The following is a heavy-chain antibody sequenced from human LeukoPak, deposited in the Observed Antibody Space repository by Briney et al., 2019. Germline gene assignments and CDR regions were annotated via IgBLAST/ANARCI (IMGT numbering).Heavy chain of an antibody. CDR1: GYTFTSYG. Sequence: ASVKVSCKASGYTFTSYGISWVRQAPGQGLEWMGWICAYNGNTNYAQKLQGRVTMTTDTSTSTAYMELRSLRSDDTAVYYCARTTYGVLRFLEWLSAFDYWGQGTLVTVSS. CDR3: ARTTYGVLRFLEWLSAFDY. V-gene: IGHV1-18*01. J-gene: IGHJ4*02. CDR2: ICAYNGNT. D-gene: IGHD3-3*01.